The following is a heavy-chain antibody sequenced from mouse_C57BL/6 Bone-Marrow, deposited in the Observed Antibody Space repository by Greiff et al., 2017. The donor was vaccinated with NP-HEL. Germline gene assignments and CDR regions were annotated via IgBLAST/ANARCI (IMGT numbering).Heavy chain of an antibody. D-gene: IGHD1-1*01. CDR2: IDPETGGT. CDR1: GYTFTDYE. J-gene: IGHJ2*01. V-gene: IGHV1-15*01. Sequence: QVQLQQSGAELVRPGASVTLSCKASGYTFTDYEMHWVKQTPVHGLEWIGAIDPETGGTAYNQKFKGKAILTADKSSSTAYMELRSLTSEDSAVYYCTRSRDYSYYFDYWGQGTTLTVSS. CDR3: TRSRDYSYYFDY.